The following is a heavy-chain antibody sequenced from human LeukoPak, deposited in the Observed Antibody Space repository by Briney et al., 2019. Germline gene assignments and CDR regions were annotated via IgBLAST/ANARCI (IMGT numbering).Heavy chain of an antibody. CDR3: ARDQSGGSSGYYFPDY. D-gene: IGHD6-19*01. J-gene: IGHJ4*02. Sequence: SETLSLTCTVSGGSISGDYWSWIRQPPGKGRNGIGHIYYSGSTNYNPSLKSRVTLSIDTSKKQFYLKLSSVTAADTAVYYCARDQSGGSSGYYFPDYWGQGTLVTVSS. CDR1: GGSISGDY. CDR2: IYYSGST. V-gene: IGHV4-59*01.